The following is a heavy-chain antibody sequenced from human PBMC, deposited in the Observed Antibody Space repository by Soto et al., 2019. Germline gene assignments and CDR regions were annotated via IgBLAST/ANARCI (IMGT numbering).Heavy chain of an antibody. D-gene: IGHD3-16*01. CDR1: GFSLSTSGVG. CDR2: IYWDDDK. CDR3: AQRPYDYIWGSPLFDY. V-gene: IGHV2-5*02. J-gene: IGHJ4*02. Sequence: GSGPTLVNPTQTLTLTCTFSGFSLSTSGVGVGWIRQPPGKALEWLALIYWDDDKRYSPSLKSRLTITKDTSKNQVVLTMTNMDPVDTATYYCAQRPYDYIWGSPLFDYWGQGTLVTVSS.